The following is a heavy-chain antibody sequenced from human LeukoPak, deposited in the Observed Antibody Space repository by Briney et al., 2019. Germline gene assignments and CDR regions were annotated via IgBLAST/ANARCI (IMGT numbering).Heavy chain of an antibody. V-gene: IGHV3-23*01. J-gene: IGHJ6*03. CDR2: ISGSGSGGST. CDR1: GFTFSSSA. Sequence: PGGSLRLSCAASGFTFSSSAMSWVRQAPGKGLEWVSNISGSGSGGSTYYADSVKGRFTISRDNSKNTLYLQMNSLRAEDTAVYYCAREGFSRGYYQYYYMDVWGKGTTVTVSS. D-gene: IGHD3-3*02. CDR3: AREGFSRGYYQYYYMDV.